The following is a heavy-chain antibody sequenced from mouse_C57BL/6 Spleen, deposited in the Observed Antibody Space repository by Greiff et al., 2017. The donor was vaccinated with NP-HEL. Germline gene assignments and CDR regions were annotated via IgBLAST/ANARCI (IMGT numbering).Heavy chain of an antibody. Sequence: VMLVESGPELVKPGASVKISCKASGYAFSSSWMNWVKQRPGKGLEWIGRIYPGDGDTNYNGKFKGKATLTADKSSSTAYMQLSSLTSEDSAVYFCARSALIYYYGSSLDYWGQGTTLTVSS. D-gene: IGHD1-1*01. J-gene: IGHJ2*01. V-gene: IGHV1-82*01. CDR3: ARSALIYYYGSSLDY. CDR2: IYPGDGDT. CDR1: GYAFSSSW.